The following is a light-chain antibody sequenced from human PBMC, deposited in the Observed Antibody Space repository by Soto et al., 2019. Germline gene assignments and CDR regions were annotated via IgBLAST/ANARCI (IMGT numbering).Light chain of an antibody. CDR1: QGLSSGN. CDR2: AGS. CDR3: QQCGLPPFT. V-gene: IGKV3-20*01. J-gene: IGKJ3*01. Sequence: EVVLRHPLGPFSLFPGAGAPPSCRATQGLSSGNLAWYRQKPGQVPRLLIHAGSSRATGIPDRFSGSGSGTDFTLTITRLEPEDSAVYYCQQCGLPPFTFGPGTKVDI.